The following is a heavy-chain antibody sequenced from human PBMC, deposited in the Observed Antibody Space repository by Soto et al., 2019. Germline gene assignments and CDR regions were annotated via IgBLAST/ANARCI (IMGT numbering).Heavy chain of an antibody. CDR2: ISGGSSTI. CDR3: ARDNERSYYFDY. D-gene: IGHD3-10*01. J-gene: IGHJ4*02. Sequence: PGGSLRLSCAASGFTFSDYSMNWARQAPGKGLEWVSYISGGSSTIYYADSVKGRFTISRDNAKNSLFLQMNSLRDEDTAVYYCARDNERSYYFDYWGQGTLVTVSS. V-gene: IGHV3-48*02. CDR1: GFTFSDYS.